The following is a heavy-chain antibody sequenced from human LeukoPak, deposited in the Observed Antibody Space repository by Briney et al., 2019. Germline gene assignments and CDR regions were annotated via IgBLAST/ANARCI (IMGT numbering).Heavy chain of an antibody. Sequence: GGSLRLSCAASGFTFSSYAMHWVRQAPGQGLEWVSYISNSGTTIYYADSVKGRFTISRDSAKSSLYLQMNSLRAEDTAIYYCARAASGFWTGFDYWGQGTLVTVSS. CDR3: ARAASGFWTGFDY. CDR1: GFTFSSYA. D-gene: IGHD3/OR15-3a*01. J-gene: IGHJ4*02. V-gene: IGHV3-48*03. CDR2: ISNSGTTI.